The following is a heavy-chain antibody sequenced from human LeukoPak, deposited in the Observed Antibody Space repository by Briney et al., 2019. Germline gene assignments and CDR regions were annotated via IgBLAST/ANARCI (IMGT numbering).Heavy chain of an antibody. Sequence: PGGSLRLSCAASGFTFSDYYMSWIRQAPGKGLEWVSAISGSGGSTYYADSVKGRFTISRDNSKNTLYLQMNSLRAEDTAVYYCAKGRDGYSYWGQGTLVTVSS. CDR2: ISGSGGST. CDR1: GFTFSDYY. CDR3: AKGRDGYSY. V-gene: IGHV3-23*01. D-gene: IGHD2-21*01. J-gene: IGHJ4*02.